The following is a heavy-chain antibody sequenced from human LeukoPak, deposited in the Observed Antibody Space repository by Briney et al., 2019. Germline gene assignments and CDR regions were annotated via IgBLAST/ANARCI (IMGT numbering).Heavy chain of an antibody. V-gene: IGHV1-2*02. J-gene: IGHJ4*02. CDR3: ARVWAEYCGGDCSPFFDY. CDR1: GFTFTAYY. D-gene: IGHD2-21*02. Sequence: ASVKVSCKASGFTFTAYYLHWVRQAPGQGLDWMGWIYPNSGATYHAQKFQGRVTMTRDTSISTAYLEMNELRSDDTAVYYCARVWAEYCGGDCSPFFDYWGQGTLVTVSS. CDR2: IYPNSGAT.